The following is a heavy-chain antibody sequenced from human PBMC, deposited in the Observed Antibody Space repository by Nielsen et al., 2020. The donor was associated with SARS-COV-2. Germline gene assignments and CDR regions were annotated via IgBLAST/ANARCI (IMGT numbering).Heavy chain of an antibody. V-gene: IGHV3-23*01. J-gene: IGHJ6*03. CDR3: ARDGEIMITFGGLMDV. CDR1: GFTFSSYA. Sequence: GGTLRHSCAASGFTFSSYAMSWVRQAPGKGLEWVSAISGSGGSTYYADSVKGRFTISRDNSKNTLYLQMNSLRAEDTAVYYCARDGEIMITFGGLMDVWGKGTTVTVSS. D-gene: IGHD3-16*01. CDR2: ISGSGGST.